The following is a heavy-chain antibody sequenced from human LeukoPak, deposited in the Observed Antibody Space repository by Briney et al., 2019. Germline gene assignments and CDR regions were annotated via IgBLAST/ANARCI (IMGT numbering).Heavy chain of an antibody. D-gene: IGHD3-22*01. V-gene: IGHV3-30*03. Sequence: GGSLRLSCAASGFTFSSYGMHWVRQAPGKGLEWVAVISYDGSNKYYADSVKGRFTISRDNSKNTLYLQMNSLRAEDTAVYYCARVMNFYDSSGPFDYWGQGTLVTVSS. CDR2: ISYDGSNK. CDR1: GFTFSSYG. J-gene: IGHJ4*02. CDR3: ARVMNFYDSSGPFDY.